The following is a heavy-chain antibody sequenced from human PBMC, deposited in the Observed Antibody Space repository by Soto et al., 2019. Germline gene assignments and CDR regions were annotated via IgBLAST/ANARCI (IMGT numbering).Heavy chain of an antibody. Sequence: TLSLPFADSCYSIRRNGWLTLVRQPPGKGLEWIGEVFHTGDTYFNPSLRSRVAMSVDKSTNEFSLKVTSVTAADTAIYYCARKAWVRFDYWVQGDLVTIS. V-gene: IGHV4-4*02. CDR3: ARKAWVRFDY. D-gene: IGHD7-27*01. CDR1: CYSIRRNGW. J-gene: IGHJ4*02. CDR2: VFHTGDT.